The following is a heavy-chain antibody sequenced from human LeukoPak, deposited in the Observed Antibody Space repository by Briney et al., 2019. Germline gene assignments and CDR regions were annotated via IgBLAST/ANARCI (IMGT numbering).Heavy chain of an antibody. D-gene: IGHD2-2*01. CDR3: AKDPGFCSSTRCFFVGCFDY. J-gene: IGHJ4*02. CDR2: ISYDGSSK. V-gene: IGHV3-30*18. CDR1: GFIFSNYG. Sequence: GRSLRLSCAASGFIFSNYGMHWVRQAPGKGLEWVAVISYDGSSKFYADSVRGRFTISRDNSRNTLYLQMNSLRVEDTAVYYCAKDPGFCSSTRCFFVGCFDYGGQGTLITVSS.